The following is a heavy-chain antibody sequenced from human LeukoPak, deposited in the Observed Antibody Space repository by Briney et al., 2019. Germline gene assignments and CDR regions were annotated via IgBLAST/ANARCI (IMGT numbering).Heavy chain of an antibody. D-gene: IGHD5-18*01. CDR3: ARLRGDTAMRNAFDI. V-gene: IGHV5-51*01. J-gene: IGHJ3*02. Sequence: GESLKISCKGSGYSFASYWIGWVRQMPGKGLEWMGTIYPGDSDTRYSPSFQGQVTISADKSISTAYLQWSSLKASDTAMYYCARLRGDTAMRNAFDIWGQGTMVTVSS. CDR2: IYPGDSDT. CDR1: GYSFASYW.